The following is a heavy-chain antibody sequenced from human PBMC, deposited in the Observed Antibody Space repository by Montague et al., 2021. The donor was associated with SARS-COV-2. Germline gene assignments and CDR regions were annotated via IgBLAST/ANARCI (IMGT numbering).Heavy chain of an antibody. J-gene: IGHJ6*03. CDR1: GGSVSSSPYN. D-gene: IGHD3-10*01. CDR3: ASSYYYGSGTYVYNYYMDV. Sequence: SETLSLTCTVSGGSVSSSPYNWVWIRQPPGLGLEWVGSISYSGRTYFXPSLKSRLTISVDSSENQFSLGLSSVTAADTAVYYCASSYYYGSGTYVYNYYMDVWGKGTTVTVSS. V-gene: IGHV4-39*01. CDR2: ISYSGRT.